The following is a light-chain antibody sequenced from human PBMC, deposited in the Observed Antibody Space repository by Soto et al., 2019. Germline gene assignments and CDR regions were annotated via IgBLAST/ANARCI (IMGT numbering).Light chain of an antibody. Sequence: DIQMTQSPSTLSASIGDRVTITCRASQSISSWLAWYQQKPGKAPNLLIYKTSSLESGVPSRFSGSGSGTEFTLTISSLQPDDFVTYYCQQYKSYPITFGQGTRLEIK. V-gene: IGKV1-5*03. J-gene: IGKJ5*01. CDR2: KTS. CDR3: QQYKSYPIT. CDR1: QSISSW.